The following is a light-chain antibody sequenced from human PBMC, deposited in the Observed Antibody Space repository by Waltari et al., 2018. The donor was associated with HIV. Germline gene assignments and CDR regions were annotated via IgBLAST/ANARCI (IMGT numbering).Light chain of an antibody. V-gene: IGLV1-40*01. CDR2: ADS. CDR1: RSNLGAGSA. J-gene: IGLJ3*02. Sequence: QSVLPPPPSVSGAPGQGVTLSCTWGRSNLGAGSAFPWYQRLPGTAPKLLIYADSNRPSGVPDRFSGSKSGTSASLAITGLQTEDEADYYCQSYDSSLSGWVFGGGTKLTVL. CDR3: QSYDSSLSGWV.